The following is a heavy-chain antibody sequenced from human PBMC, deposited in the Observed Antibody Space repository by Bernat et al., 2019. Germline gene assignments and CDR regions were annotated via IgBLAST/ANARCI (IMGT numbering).Heavy chain of an antibody. Sequence: QVQLVESGGGVVQPGRSLRLSCAASGFTFSSYGMHWVRQAPGKGLEWVAVIWYDGSNKYYADSVKGRFTISRDNSKNTLYLQMNRLRAEDTAVYYCASEHLDSDDILTGYYTPYYFDYWGQGTLVTVSS. CDR3: ASEHLDSDDILTGYYTPYYFDY. D-gene: IGHD3-9*01. CDR2: IWYDGSNK. J-gene: IGHJ4*02. CDR1: GFTFSSYG. V-gene: IGHV3-33*01.